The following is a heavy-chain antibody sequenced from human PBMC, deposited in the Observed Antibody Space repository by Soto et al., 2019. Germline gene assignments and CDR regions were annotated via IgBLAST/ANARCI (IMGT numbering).Heavy chain of an antibody. CDR1: GGSISSGGYY. D-gene: IGHD4-4*01. J-gene: IGHJ6*03. Sequence: SETLSLTCTVSGGSISSGGYYWSWIRQHPGKGLEWIGYIYYSGSTYYNPSLKSRVTISVDTSKNQFSLKLSSVTAADTAVYYCARDRALGYSNGLLYYYYMDVWGKGTTVTVSS. V-gene: IGHV4-31*03. CDR2: IYYSGST. CDR3: ARDRALGYSNGLLYYYYMDV.